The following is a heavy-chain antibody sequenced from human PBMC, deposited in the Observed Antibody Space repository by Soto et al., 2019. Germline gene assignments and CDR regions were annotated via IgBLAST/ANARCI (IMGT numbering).Heavy chain of an antibody. CDR2: ISGSDDST. CDR3: AKMSSSSTFDY. D-gene: IGHD6-6*01. Sequence: EVQLLESGGGLVQPGGSLRLSCAASGFTFSSYAMSWVRQAPGKGLEWVSVISGSDDSTYYADSVKGRFTISRDNSKNTLYLQMNSLRAEDTAVYYCAKMSSSSTFDYWGQGTLVTVSS. CDR1: GFTFSSYA. J-gene: IGHJ4*02. V-gene: IGHV3-23*01.